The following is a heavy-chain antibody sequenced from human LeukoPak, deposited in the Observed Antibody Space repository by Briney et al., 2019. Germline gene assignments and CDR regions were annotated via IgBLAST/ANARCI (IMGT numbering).Heavy chain of an antibody. CDR1: GGTFSSYA. Sequence: GASVKVSCKASGGTFSSYAISWVRQAPGQGLDWRGGIFPILGIANYAQKFQGRVTITADKSTSTAYMELSSLRSEDTAVYYCARGRYCGGDCSAEYFQHWGQGTLVTVSS. V-gene: IGHV1-69*04. D-gene: IGHD2-21*02. J-gene: IGHJ1*01. CDR3: ARGRYCGGDCSAEYFQH. CDR2: IFPILGIA.